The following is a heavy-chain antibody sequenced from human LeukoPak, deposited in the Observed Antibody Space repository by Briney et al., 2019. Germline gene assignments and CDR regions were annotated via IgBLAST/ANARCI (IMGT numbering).Heavy chain of an antibody. V-gene: IGHV3-23*01. D-gene: IGHD3-3*01. J-gene: IGHJ4*02. Sequence: PGGSLRLSCAASGFTFSSYAMSWVRQAPGKGLEWVSAISGSGGSTYYADSVKGRFTISRDNSKNTLYLQMNSPRAEDTAVYYCAKGGGYYDFWSGYTDFDYWGQGTLVTVSS. CDR1: GFTFSSYA. CDR2: ISGSGGST. CDR3: AKGGGYYDFWSGYTDFDY.